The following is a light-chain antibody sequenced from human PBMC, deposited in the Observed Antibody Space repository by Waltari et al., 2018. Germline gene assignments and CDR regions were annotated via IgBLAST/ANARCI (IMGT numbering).Light chain of an antibody. Sequence: DIQMTQSPSTLSASVGDRVTITCRASQSINNWLAWFQQKPGKAPKLQIYDASSLESGVPSRFSGSGSGTEFTLTISSLQPDDFATYYCQQYNSFWTFGQGTKVEIK. CDR1: QSINNW. CDR2: DAS. J-gene: IGKJ1*01. CDR3: QQYNSFWT. V-gene: IGKV1-5*01.